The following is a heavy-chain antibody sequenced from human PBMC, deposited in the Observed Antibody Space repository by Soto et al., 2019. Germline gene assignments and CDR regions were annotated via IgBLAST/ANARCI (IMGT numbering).Heavy chain of an antibody. CDR3: AREQTPLAAADLLGYYYYGMDV. Sequence: GGSLRLSCAASGFTFSSYAMHWVRQAPGKGLEWVAVISYDGSNKYYADSVKGRFTISRDNSKNTLYLQMNSLRAEDTAVYYCAREQTPLAAADLLGYYYYGMDVWGQGTTVTVSS. D-gene: IGHD6-13*01. J-gene: IGHJ6*02. V-gene: IGHV3-30-3*01. CDR2: ISYDGSNK. CDR1: GFTFSSYA.